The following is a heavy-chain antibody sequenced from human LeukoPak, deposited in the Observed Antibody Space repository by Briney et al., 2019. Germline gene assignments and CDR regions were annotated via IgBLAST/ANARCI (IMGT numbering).Heavy chain of an antibody. CDR2: INHSGST. D-gene: IGHD2-2*01. J-gene: IGHJ4*02. CDR1: GGSFSGYY. V-gene: IGHV4-34*01. CDR3: ARDQLPHFDY. Sequence: SETLSLTCAVYGGSFSGYYWSWIRQPPGKGLEWIGEINHSGSTNYNPSLKSRVTISVDTSKNQFSLKLSSVTAADTAVYYCARDQLPHFDYWGQGTLVTVSS.